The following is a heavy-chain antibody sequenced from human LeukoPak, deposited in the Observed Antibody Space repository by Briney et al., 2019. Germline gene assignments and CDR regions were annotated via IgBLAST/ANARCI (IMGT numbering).Heavy chain of an antibody. J-gene: IGHJ4*02. Sequence: PGGSLRLSCAASGFTFSSYAMSWVRQAPGKGLEWVSAISGSGGSTYYADSVKGRFTISRDNSKNTLYLQMNSLRAEDTAVYYCAKHREGPVDFWSGSYYFDYWGQGTLVTVSS. V-gene: IGHV3-23*01. CDR3: AKHREGPVDFWSGSYYFDY. D-gene: IGHD3-3*01. CDR1: GFTFSSYA. CDR2: ISGSGGST.